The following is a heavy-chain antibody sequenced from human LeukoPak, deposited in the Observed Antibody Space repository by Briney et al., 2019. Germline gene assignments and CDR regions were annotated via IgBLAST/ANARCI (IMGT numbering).Heavy chain of an antibody. J-gene: IGHJ4*02. CDR1: GFTFSSYW. CDR2: IKKDGSEK. V-gene: IGHV3-7*01. Sequence: PGGSLSLSCAASGFTFSSYWMSWVRQAPGKGLEWVANIKKDGSEKYYVDSVKGRFTISRDNAKNSLYLQMNSLRAEDTAVYYCARDLYRIVVVPHYFDYWGQGTLVTVSS. CDR3: ARDLYRIVVVPHYFDY. D-gene: IGHD3-22*01.